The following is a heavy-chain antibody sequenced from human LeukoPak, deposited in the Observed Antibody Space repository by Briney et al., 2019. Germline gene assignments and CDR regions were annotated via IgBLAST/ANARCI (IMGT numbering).Heavy chain of an antibody. V-gene: IGHV3-21*01. D-gene: IGHD1-26*01. CDR2: ISSSSSYI. Sequence: PGGSLRLSCAASGFTFSSYSMNWVRQAPGKGLEWVSSISSSSSYIYYADSVKGRFTISRDNAKNSLYLQMNSLRAEDTAVYCCARDLLGISGSYTDYWGQGTLVTVSS. CDR3: ARDLLGISGSYTDY. J-gene: IGHJ4*02. CDR1: GFTFSSYS.